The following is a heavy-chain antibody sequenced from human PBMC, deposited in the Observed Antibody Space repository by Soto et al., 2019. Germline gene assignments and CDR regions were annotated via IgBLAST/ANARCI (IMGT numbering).Heavy chain of an antibody. V-gene: IGHV5-10-1*01. J-gene: IGHJ6*02. Sequence: GESLKISCQGSGYSFTSYWISWVRQMPGKGLEWKGRIDPSDSYTNYSPSFQGHVTISAGKSISTAYLQWSSLKASDTAMYYCARSVPAAIHYGMDVWGQGTTVTVSS. CDR1: GYSFTSYW. CDR3: ARSVPAAIHYGMDV. CDR2: IDPSDSYT. D-gene: IGHD2-2*01.